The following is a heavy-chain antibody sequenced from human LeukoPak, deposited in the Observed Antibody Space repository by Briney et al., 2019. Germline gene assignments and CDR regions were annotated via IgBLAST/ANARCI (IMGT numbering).Heavy chain of an antibody. D-gene: IGHD2-15*01. V-gene: IGHV3-7*01. CDR3: ARYCSGGSCWDS. CDR2: IRPDGSEI. Sequence: GGSLRLSCAASGFTFSSYWMSWVRQAPGKGLEWVANIRPDGSEIYYGDSVKGRFTISRDNAKNSLYLQMNSLRAEDTAVYYCARYCSGGSCWDSWGQGTLVTVSS. J-gene: IGHJ4*02. CDR1: GFTFSSYW.